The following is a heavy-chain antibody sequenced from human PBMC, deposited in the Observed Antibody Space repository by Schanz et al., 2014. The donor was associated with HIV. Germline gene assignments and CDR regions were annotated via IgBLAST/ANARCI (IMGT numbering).Heavy chain of an antibody. CDR2: ITESGGRT. Sequence: EVQLLESGGGLVQPGGSLRLSCAASGFAFSNYAMSWVRQAPGKGLEWVSSITESGGRTYYADSVNGRFTISRDNSKNTLYLQMTTLRIDDTAVYYCAKPEYDSSGNSQTHFDYWGQGTTVTVSP. CDR1: GFAFSNYA. D-gene: IGHD3-22*01. V-gene: IGHV3-23*01. J-gene: IGHJ4*03. CDR3: AKPEYDSSGNSQTHFDY.